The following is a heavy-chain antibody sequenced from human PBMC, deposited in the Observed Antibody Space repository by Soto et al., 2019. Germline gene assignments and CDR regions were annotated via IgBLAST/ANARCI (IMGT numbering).Heavy chain of an antibody. CDR3: ARNRPFFGHTFDP. CDR1: GGPISSGGYS. V-gene: IGHV4-30-2*01. D-gene: IGHD3-3*01. CDR2: IYHSGST. J-gene: IGHJ5*02. Sequence: LSLTCAVSGGPISSGGYSWSWIRQPPGKGLEWIGYIYHSGSTYYNPSLKSRVTISVDRSKNQFSLKLSSVTAADTAVYYCARNRPFFGHTFDPWGQGTLVTVSS.